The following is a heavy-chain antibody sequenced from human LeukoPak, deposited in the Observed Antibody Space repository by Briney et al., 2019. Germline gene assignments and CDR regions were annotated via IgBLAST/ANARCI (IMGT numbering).Heavy chain of an antibody. CDR1: GFTFSSYA. CDR3: ATRGYCSGTSCYAPQP. V-gene: IGHV3-23*01. J-gene: IGHJ5*02. Sequence: GGSLRLSCAASGFTFSSYAMSWVRQAPGKGLEWVSAITGTGGRTYYADSVKGRFTISRDNSKNTLYLQMNSLRAEDTAVYYCATRGYCSGTSCYAPQPWGQGTLVTVSS. D-gene: IGHD2-2*01. CDR2: ITGTGGRT.